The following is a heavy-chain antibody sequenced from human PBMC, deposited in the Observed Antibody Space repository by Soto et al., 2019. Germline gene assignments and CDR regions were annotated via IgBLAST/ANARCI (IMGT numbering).Heavy chain of an antibody. CDR2: IVVGSGNT. CDR1: GFTFTSSA. CDR3: AALERWIYYDKSGYYQNWFEP. J-gene: IGHJ5*02. Sequence: RASVKVSCKASGFTFTSSAVQWVRQARGQRLEWIGWIVVGSGNTNYAQKFQERVTITRDMSTSTAYMELSSLRSEDTAVYYCAALERWIYYDKSGYYQNWFEPWGQGTLVTVSS. D-gene: IGHD3-22*01. V-gene: IGHV1-58*01.